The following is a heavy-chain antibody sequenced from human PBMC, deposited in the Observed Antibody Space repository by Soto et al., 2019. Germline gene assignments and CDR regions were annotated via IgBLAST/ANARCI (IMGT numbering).Heavy chain of an antibody. Sequence: VQLAQSGAEVKKPGASVKVSCQTSGDSFNDYYIHWVRQAPGQGLEWMGWINPNGGATKSAQKCQGRVTVTRDTSIITVDRELSSLRSADTAVYYCARESGGATATLDYYDCYMDVWGKWTTVTLSS. V-gene: IGHV1-2*02. CDR3: ARESGGATATLDYYDCYMDV. D-gene: IGHD5-12*01. CDR1: GDSFNDYY. J-gene: IGHJ6*03. CDR2: INPNGGAT.